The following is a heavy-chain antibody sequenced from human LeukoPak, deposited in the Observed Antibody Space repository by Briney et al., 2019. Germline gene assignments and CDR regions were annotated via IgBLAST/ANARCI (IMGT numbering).Heavy chain of an antibody. J-gene: IGHJ6*02. CDR2: IYSGGST. CDR3: ARGRYEFSAGMDV. Sequence: GGSLRLSCAASGFTVSSNYMSWARQAPGKGLEWVSVIYSGGSTNFADSVRGRFAISRDNSKNRLYLQMNSLRAEDTAVYYCARGRYEFSAGMDVWGQGTTVTVSS. D-gene: IGHD5-12*01. CDR1: GFTVSSNY. V-gene: IGHV3-53*01.